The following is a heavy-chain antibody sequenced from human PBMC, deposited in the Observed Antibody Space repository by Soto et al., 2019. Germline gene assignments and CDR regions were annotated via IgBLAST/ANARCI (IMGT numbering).Heavy chain of an antibody. D-gene: IGHD3-10*01. CDR2: LYYTGRT. CDR3: ARRLARGVIGWFDP. V-gene: IGHV4-39*02. CDR1: GGSISSYY. Sequence: LSLTCTVSGGSISSYYWSWIRQPPGKGLEWIGSLYYTGRTYYSPSLKSRVTISVDTSKNHFSLNLTSVTAADTAVYYCARRLARGVIGWFDPWGQGALVTVSS. J-gene: IGHJ5*02.